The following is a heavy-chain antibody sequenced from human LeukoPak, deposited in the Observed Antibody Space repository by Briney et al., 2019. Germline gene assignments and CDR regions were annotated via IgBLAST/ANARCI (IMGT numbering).Heavy chain of an antibody. Sequence: ASVKVSCKASGYTFTNYYMDWVRQAPGQGLAWMGIINSSGGSTNYAQKFQGRVTMTRDTATSTVYMDLSSLRSEDTAVYYCASGYSYGPFDYWGQGTLVTVSS. V-gene: IGHV1-46*01. J-gene: IGHJ4*02. CDR3: ASGYSYGPFDY. CDR1: GYTFTNYY. D-gene: IGHD5-18*01. CDR2: INSSGGST.